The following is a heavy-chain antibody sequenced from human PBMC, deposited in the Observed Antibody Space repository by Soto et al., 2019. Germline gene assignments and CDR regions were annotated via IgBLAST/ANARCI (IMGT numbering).Heavy chain of an antibody. Sequence: SETLSLTCAVYGGSFSGYYWSWIRQPPGKGLEWIGEINHSGSTNYNPSLKSRVTISVDTFKNQFSLKLSSVTAADTAVYYCARGYSGYDWGIRGYYDGMDVWGQGTTVTVSS. D-gene: IGHD5-12*01. CDR3: ARGYSGYDWGIRGYYDGMDV. CDR1: GGSFSGYY. CDR2: INHSGST. V-gene: IGHV4-34*01. J-gene: IGHJ6*02.